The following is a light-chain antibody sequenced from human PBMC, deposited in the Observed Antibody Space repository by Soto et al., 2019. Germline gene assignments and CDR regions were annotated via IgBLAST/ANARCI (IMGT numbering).Light chain of an antibody. Sequence: DIVMTQSPDSLAVSLGERATITCKSSQSVLYSSNNKNYLAWYQQKPGTAPKVLIYHASNLQSGVPSRFSGSGSGTEFTLTISSLQPDDFATYYCQQYNSYSFGQGTKVDIK. CDR3: QQYNSYS. CDR1: QSVLYSSNNKNY. CDR2: HAS. V-gene: IGKV4-1*01. J-gene: IGKJ1*01.